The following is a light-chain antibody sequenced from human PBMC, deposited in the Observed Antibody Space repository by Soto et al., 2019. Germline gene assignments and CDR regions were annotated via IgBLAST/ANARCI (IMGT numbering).Light chain of an antibody. CDR2: AAT. CDR3: QQSNSTHT. CDR1: QSISSY. J-gene: IGKJ2*01. Sequence: DIQMTQSPYSLSASVGDRVTITCRASQSISSYLKWYQQKPGKAPKLLIYAATSVQSGVPSRFSGLGSGKDFTLTISSLQPEHFATHYCQQSNSTHTFGQGTQLEIK. V-gene: IGKV1-39*01.